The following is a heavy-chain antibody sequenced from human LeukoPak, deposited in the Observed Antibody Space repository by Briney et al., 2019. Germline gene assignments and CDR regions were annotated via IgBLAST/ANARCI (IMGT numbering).Heavy chain of an antibody. Sequence: SETLSLTCTVSGGSISSYYWSWIRQPPGKGLEWIGYIYYSGSTNYNPSLKSRVTISVDTSKNQFSLKLSSVTAADTAVYYCARKRTVAGSNWFDPWGQGTLVTVSS. V-gene: IGHV4-59*08. CDR3: ARKRTVAGSNWFDP. CDR1: GGSISSYY. D-gene: IGHD6-19*01. CDR2: IYYSGST. J-gene: IGHJ5*02.